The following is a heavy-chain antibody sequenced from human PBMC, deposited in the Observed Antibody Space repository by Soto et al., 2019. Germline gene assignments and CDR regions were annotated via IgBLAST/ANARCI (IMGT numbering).Heavy chain of an antibody. J-gene: IGHJ6*02. V-gene: IGHV1-69*12. D-gene: IGHD5-12*01. CDR2: IIPIFGTA. Sequence: QVQLVQSGAEVKKPGSSVKVSCKASEATFTGLPTGWCQQPPGQGLKGMGGIIPIFGTANYAQKFQGRVTITADESTSTAYMELSSLRSEDTAVYYCASSVAKYYYYGMDVWGQGTTVTVSS. CDR3: ASSVAKYYYYGMDV. CDR1: EATFTGLP.